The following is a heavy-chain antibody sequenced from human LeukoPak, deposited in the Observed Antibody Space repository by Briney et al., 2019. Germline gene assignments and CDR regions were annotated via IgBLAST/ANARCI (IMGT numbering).Heavy chain of an antibody. CDR2: INHSGTT. CDR1: GGSFSDYY. V-gene: IGHV4-34*01. D-gene: IGHD3-16*02. Sequence: SETLSLTCAVYGGSFSDYYWSWIRQPPGKGLEWIGEINHSGTTNYSPSLKSRVSISVDTSKNQFSLKLNSVTAADAAMYYCASHYSSGSYRYTGSFDSWGQGMVVNVSS. J-gene: IGHJ4*02. CDR3: ASHYSSGSYRYTGSFDS.